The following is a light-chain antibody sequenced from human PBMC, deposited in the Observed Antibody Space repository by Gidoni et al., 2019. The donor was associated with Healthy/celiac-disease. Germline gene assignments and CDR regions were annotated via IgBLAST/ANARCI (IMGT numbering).Light chain of an antibody. J-gene: IGKJ3*01. CDR1: QSVSSSY. CDR2: GAS. Sequence: ENVFAQSPGTLSLSPGERATLSCRASQSVSSSYLGWYQQKPGQAPRLLIYGASSRATGIPDRFSGSGSGTDFTLTISRLEPEDFAVHYCQQYGSSSIFTFGPGTKVDIK. V-gene: IGKV3-20*01. CDR3: QQYGSSSIFT.